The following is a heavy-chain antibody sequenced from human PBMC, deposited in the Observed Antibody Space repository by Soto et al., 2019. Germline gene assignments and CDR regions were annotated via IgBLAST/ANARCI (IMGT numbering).Heavy chain of an antibody. CDR2: IGGGRGNT. CDR1: GFTFTSSA. V-gene: IGHV1-58*01. J-gene: IGHJ4*02. CDR3: AAGPWIQLWRTPRSFDY. D-gene: IGHD5-18*01. Sequence: SVKVSCKASGFTFTSSAVQWVRQARGQRLEWIGWIGGGRGNTNYAQKVQERVTITRERSTSTAYMELSSLRSQHTPLYYCAAGPWIQLWRTPRSFDYWGQGALVTVSS.